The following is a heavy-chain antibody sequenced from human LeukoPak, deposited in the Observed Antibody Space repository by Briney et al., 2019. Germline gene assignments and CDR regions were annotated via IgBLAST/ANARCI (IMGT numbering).Heavy chain of an antibody. V-gene: IGHV3-30*02. CDR3: AKAKEWLYFDY. CDR2: IWYDGSNK. J-gene: IGHJ4*02. CDR1: GFTFNRFG. D-gene: IGHD3-3*01. Sequence: PGGSLRLSCATSGFTFNRFGMHWVRQAPGKGLEWVAVIWYDGSNKDYADSVKGRFTISRDNSKNTLYLQMNSLRAEDTAVYYCAKAKEWLYFDYWGQGTLVTVSS.